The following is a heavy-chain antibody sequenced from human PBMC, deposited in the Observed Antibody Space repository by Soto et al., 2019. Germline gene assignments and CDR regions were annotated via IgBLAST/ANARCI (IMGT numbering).Heavy chain of an antibody. J-gene: IGHJ3*02. Sequence: GESLKISCKGSGYSFTSYWIGWVRQMPGKGLEWMGIIYPGDSDTRYSPSFQGQVTISADKSISTAYQQWSSLKASDTAMYYCARRLGYCSSTSCYANDAFDIWGQGTMVTVSS. CDR2: IYPGDSDT. V-gene: IGHV5-51*01. CDR1: GYSFTSYW. CDR3: ARRLGYCSSTSCYANDAFDI. D-gene: IGHD2-2*03.